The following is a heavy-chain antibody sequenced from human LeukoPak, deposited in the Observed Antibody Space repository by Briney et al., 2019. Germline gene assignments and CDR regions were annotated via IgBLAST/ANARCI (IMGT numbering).Heavy chain of an antibody. D-gene: IGHD3-10*01. CDR2: INHSGST. J-gene: IGHJ4*02. CDR3: ARELRLGSGSYYNKVGN. V-gene: IGHV4-39*07. Sequence: TSETPSLTCTVSGGSISSSSYYWSWIRQPPGKGLEWIGEINHSGSTNYNPSLKSRVTISVDTSKNQFSLKLSSVTAADTAVYYCARELRLGSGSYYNKVGNWGQGTLVTVSS. CDR1: GGSISSSSYY.